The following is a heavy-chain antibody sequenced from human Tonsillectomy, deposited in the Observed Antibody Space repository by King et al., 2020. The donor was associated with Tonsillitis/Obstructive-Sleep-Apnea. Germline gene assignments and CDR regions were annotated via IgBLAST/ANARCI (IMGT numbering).Heavy chain of an antibody. J-gene: IGHJ4*02. Sequence: VQLVESGGGLVQPGRSPRLSCAASGFTFDDYAMHWVRQAPGKGLEWVSGISWNSGSIGYADSVKGRFTISRDNAKNSLYLQMNSLRAEDTALYYCAKASGSSYYFDYWGQGTLVTVSS. V-gene: IGHV3-9*01. CDR3: AKASGSSYYFDY. CDR2: ISWNSGSI. D-gene: IGHD1-26*01. CDR1: GFTFDDYA.